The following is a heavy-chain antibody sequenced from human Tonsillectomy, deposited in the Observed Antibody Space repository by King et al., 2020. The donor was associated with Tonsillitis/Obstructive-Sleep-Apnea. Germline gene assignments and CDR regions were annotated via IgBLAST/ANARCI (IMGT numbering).Heavy chain of an antibody. CDR1: NYTFTSYG. CDR3: ARVDGSYYDPYYMDV. V-gene: IGHV1-18*01. D-gene: IGHD3-10*01. J-gene: IGHJ6*03. Sequence: QLVQSGAEVKKPGDSVKVSCKASNYTFTSYGISWVRQAPGQGLECMGWISGYNGNTNYAQKFQGRVTMTTDTSTSTAYMELRSLRSDDTAVYYCARVDGSYYDPYYMDVWGKGTTVTVSS. CDR2: ISGYNGNT.